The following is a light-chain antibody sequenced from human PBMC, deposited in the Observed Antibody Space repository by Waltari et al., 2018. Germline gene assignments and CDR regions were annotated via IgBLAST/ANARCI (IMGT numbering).Light chain of an antibody. J-gene: IGLJ3*02. CDR1: GSNIRAGSA. Sequence: QSVLTQPPSVSGAPGQRVTISCTGSGSNIRAGSAVPWYQQLPRAAPKLLIYGSTSRPLGVPDRFFGSTSGTSASLAITGLQAEDEADYYCQSYDTSLRVVFGGGTKLTVL. V-gene: IGLV1-40*01. CDR2: GST. CDR3: QSYDTSLRVV.